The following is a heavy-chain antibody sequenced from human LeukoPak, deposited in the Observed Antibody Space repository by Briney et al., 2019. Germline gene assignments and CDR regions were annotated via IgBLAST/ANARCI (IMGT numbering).Heavy chain of an antibody. CDR1: GFTFINYS. CDR3: AELGITMIGGV. D-gene: IGHD3-10*02. J-gene: IGHJ6*04. CDR2: ISTNSAFI. V-gene: IGHV3-21*01. Sequence: PGGSLRLSCTASGFTFINYSMNWVRQAPGKGLEWVSSISTNSAFIYYADSVRGRCTISRDNAKNPLYLQMNSLRAEDPAVYYCAELGITMIGGVWGKGTTVTISS.